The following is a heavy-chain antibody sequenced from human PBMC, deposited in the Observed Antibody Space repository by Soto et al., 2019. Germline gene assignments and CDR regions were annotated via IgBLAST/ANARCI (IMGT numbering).Heavy chain of an antibody. D-gene: IGHD3-22*01. J-gene: IGHJ6*02. CDR1: GYTFTGYY. CDR2: INPNSGGT. CDR3: ARSAMIVVVPNYYYGMDV. V-gene: IGHV1-2*04. Sequence: ASGKVSCKASGYTFTGYYMHWVRQAPGQGLEWMGWINPNSGGTNYAQKFQGWVTMTRDTSISTAYMELSRLRSDDTAVYYCARSAMIVVVPNYYYGMDVWGQGTTVTVSS.